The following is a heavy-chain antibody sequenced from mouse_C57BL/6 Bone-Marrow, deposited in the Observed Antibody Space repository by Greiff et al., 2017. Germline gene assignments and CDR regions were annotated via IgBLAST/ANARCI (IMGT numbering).Heavy chain of an antibody. CDR3: AIPLYYGSSPYWYFDV. D-gene: IGHD1-1*01. CDR2: IHPSDSDT. V-gene: IGHV1-74*01. J-gene: IGHJ1*03. CDR1: GYTFTSYW. Sequence: VQLKQPGAELVKPGASVKVSCKASGYTFTSYWMHWVKQRPGQGLEWIGRIHPSDSDTNYNQKFKGKATLTVDKSSSTAYMQLSSLTSEDSAVYYCAIPLYYGSSPYWYFDVWGTGTTVTVSS.